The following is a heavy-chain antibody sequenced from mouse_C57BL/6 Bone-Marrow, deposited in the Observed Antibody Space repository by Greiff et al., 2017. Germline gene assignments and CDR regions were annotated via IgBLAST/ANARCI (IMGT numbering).Heavy chain of an antibody. D-gene: IGHD1-1*01. Sequence: EVQLQQSGPELVKPGASVKISCKASGYSFTDYNMNWVKQSTGQSLEWIGVINPNYGTTSYNQKFKGKATLTVDQSSSTAYMQLNSLTSEDSAVYYCARGGWSRHYWYFDVWGTGTTVTVSS. CDR2: INPNYGTT. CDR3: ARGGWSRHYWYFDV. J-gene: IGHJ1*03. V-gene: IGHV1-39*01. CDR1: GYSFTDYN.